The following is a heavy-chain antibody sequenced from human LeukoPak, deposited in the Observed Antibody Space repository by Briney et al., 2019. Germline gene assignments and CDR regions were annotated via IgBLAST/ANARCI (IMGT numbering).Heavy chain of an antibody. CDR3: AKDSGYSYGQHGP. Sequence: GGSLRLSCAASGFTLSSSAMSWVRQAPGKGLEWVSSISGSGSGGSTYYADSVKGRFTISRDNSKNTLYLQMNSLRAEDTAVYYCAKDSGYSYGQHGPWGQGTLVTVSS. J-gene: IGHJ5*02. V-gene: IGHV3-23*01. D-gene: IGHD5-18*01. CDR2: ISGSGSGGST. CDR1: GFTLSSSA.